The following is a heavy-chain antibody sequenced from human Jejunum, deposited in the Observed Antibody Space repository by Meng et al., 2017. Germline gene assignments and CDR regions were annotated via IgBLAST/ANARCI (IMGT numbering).Heavy chain of an antibody. J-gene: IGHJ4*02. V-gene: IGHV3-53*01. CDR2: IYSGGNT. CDR3: ARDWLAVAD. Sequence: GGSLRLSCAASGFAVSTNYMSWVRQAPGKGLEWVSVIYSGGNTYYADSVKGRFTISRDGSKNTLYLQMNSLRAEDTAVYYCARDWLAVADWGQGTLVTVSS. CDR1: GFAVSTNY. D-gene: IGHD6-19*01.